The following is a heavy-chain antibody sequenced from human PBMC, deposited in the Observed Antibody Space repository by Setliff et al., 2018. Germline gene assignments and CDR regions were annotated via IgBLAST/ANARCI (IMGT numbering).Heavy chain of an antibody. CDR1: GGTFSDYH. Sequence: PSETLSLTCAAYGGTFSDYHWTWIRQPPGKGLEWVGEINHRGSTNYNPSLKSRVTISVDTSKNQFSLKLSSVTAADTAVYYCARAISGWYSAFYYYMDVWGKGTTVTVSS. V-gene: IGHV4-34*01. D-gene: IGHD6-19*01. CDR2: INHRGST. J-gene: IGHJ6*03. CDR3: ARAISGWYSAFYYYMDV.